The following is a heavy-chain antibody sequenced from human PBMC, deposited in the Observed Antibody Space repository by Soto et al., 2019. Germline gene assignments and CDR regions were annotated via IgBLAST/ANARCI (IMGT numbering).Heavy chain of an antibody. J-gene: IGHJ5*02. CDR2: IIPIFGTA. V-gene: IGHV1-69*13. Sequence: ASVKVSCKASGGTFSSYAISWVRQAPGQGLEWMGGIIPIFGTANYAQKFQGRVTITADESTSTAYMELSSLRSEDTAVYYCATLPRRDILTGLPKFDPWGQGTLVTVSS. CDR3: ATLPRRDILTGLPKFDP. D-gene: IGHD3-9*01. CDR1: GGTFSSYA.